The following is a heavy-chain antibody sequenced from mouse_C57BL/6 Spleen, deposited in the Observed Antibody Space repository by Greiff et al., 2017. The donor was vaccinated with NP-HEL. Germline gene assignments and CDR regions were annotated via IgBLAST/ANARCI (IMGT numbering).Heavy chain of an antibody. CDR2: IDPSDSET. J-gene: IGHJ2*01. V-gene: IGHV1-52*01. CDR1: GYTFTSYW. D-gene: IGHD3-2*02. Sequence: QVQLKQPGAELVRPGSSVKLSCKASGYTFTSYWMHWVKQRPIQGLEWIGNIDPSDSETHYNQKFKDKATLTVDKSSSTAYMQLSSLTSEDSAVYYCARDSSGYHFDYWGQGTTLTVSS. CDR3: ARDSSGYHFDY.